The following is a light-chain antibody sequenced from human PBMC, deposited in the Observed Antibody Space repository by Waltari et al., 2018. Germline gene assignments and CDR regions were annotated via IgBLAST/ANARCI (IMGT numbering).Light chain of an antibody. V-gene: IGLV2-14*03. CDR1: TSDVGGYHY. Sequence: QSALTQPASVSGSPGQSIPISCTGTTSDVGGYHYVSWYQQHPGKAPKLMIYDVSKRPSGVSDRFSGSKSGNTASLTISGLQTEDEADYYCSSYSRSSTFYVFGTGTKVTVL. CDR2: DVS. J-gene: IGLJ1*01. CDR3: SSYSRSSTFYV.